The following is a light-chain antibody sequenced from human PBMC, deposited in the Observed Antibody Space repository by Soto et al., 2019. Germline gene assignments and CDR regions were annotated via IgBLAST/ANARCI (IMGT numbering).Light chain of an antibody. CDR3: QQLNSYPLT. CDR2: AAS. V-gene: IGKV1-9*01. Sequence: DIQLTQSPSFLSASVGDRVTITCRASQGISSYLAWYQQKPGKAPRLLIYAASTLQSGVPSRFRGSGSGNEFTLTISSLQPEDFATDYCQQLNSYPLTCGGGTKVQIK. CDR1: QGISSY. J-gene: IGKJ4*01.